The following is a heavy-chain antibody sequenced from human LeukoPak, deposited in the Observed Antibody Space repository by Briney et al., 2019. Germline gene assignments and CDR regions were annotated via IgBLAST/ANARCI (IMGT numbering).Heavy chain of an antibody. D-gene: IGHD2-15*01. CDR3: ATFCSGGDCYSFAP. J-gene: IGHJ5*02. CDR2: IIGSGGST. Sequence: GGSLRLSCAASGFTFSTYAMTWVRQAPGKGLEWVSTIIGSGGSTDYADSVKGRFTISRDNSKDTLFLQMDSLRVEDTAVYYCATFCSGGDCYSFAPWGQGTLVTVSS. CDR1: GFTFSTYA. V-gene: IGHV3-23*01.